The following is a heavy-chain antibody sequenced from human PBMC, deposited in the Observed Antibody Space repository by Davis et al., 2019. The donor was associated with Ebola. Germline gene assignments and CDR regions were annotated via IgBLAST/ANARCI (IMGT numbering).Heavy chain of an antibody. CDR3: ARGRGVINWFYYYYMDV. CDR2: IDHSGRT. V-gene: IGHV4-39*07. CDR1: GGSVSSGSYY. J-gene: IGHJ6*03. D-gene: IGHD3-10*01. Sequence: PSETLSLTCTVSGGSVSSGSYYWSWIRQPPGKGLEWIGEIDHSGRTTWNASLKSRVTISVDTSKNQFSLKLSSVTAADTAVYYCARGRGVINWFYYYYMDVWGKGTTVTVSS.